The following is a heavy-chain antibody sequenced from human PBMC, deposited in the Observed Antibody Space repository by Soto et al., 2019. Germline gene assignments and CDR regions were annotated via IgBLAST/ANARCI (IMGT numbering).Heavy chain of an antibody. V-gene: IGHV3-15*01. J-gene: IGHJ4*02. D-gene: IGHD1-26*01. Sequence: GGSLRLSCAASGFTFSNAWMSWVRQAPGKGLEWVGRIKSKTDGGTTDYAAPVKGRFTISRDDSKNTLYLQMNSLKTEDTAVYYCTTGYIVGATRFDYWGQGTLVTVSS. CDR1: GFTFSNAW. CDR2: IKSKTDGGTT. CDR3: TTGYIVGATRFDY.